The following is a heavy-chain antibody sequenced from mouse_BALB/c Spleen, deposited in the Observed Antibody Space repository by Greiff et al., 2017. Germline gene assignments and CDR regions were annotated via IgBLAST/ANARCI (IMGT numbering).Heavy chain of an antibody. J-gene: IGHJ4*01. D-gene: IGHD2-10*01. CDR2: ISDGGSYT. V-gene: IGHV5-4*02. CDR3: ARDTYYGNYGDAMDY. CDR1: GFTFSDYY. Sequence: EVKLVESGGGLVKPGGSLKLSCAASGFTFSDYYMYWVRQTPEKRLEWVATISDGGSYTYYPDSVKGRFTISRDNAKNNLYLQMSSLKSEDTAMYYCARDTYYGNYGDAMDYWGQGTSVTVSS.